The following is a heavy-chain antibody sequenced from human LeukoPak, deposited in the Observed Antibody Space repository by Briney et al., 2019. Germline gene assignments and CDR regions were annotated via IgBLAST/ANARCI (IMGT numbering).Heavy chain of an antibody. CDR1: GGSISSYY. Sequence: KSAETLSLTCTVSGGSISSYYWRWIRQPPGKGLEWVGYFYNSGSTNNNPSHKSRVTIAVATSKNQFSMKLSSVTAADTAVYYCTRFSGSGPPRYFYLWGRGTLVTVAS. V-gene: IGHV4-59*01. CDR2: FYNSGST. CDR3: TRFSGSGPPRYFYL. D-gene: IGHD2-15*01. J-gene: IGHJ2*01.